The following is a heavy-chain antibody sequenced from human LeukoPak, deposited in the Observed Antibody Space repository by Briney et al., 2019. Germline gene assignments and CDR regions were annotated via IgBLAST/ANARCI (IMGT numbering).Heavy chain of an antibody. CDR3: AKDVRVRNWNRIDY. CDR1: GFTFSNNA. Sequence: GGSLRLSCAVTGFTFSNNAMTWLGQAPGKGLEGVSAISGRGGSTYYADSVKGRPTVSRDNPKNTLYLQMNSLRAEDTAVYYCAKDVRVRNWNRIDYWGQGTLVTVSS. J-gene: IGHJ4*02. V-gene: IGHV3-23*01. CDR2: ISGRGGST. D-gene: IGHD1/OR15-1a*01.